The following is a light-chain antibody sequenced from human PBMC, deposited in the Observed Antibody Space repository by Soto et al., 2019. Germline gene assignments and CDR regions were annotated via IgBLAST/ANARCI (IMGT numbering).Light chain of an antibody. CDR3: QQSYSTPQT. CDR2: AAS. Sequence: DIQMTQSPSSLSASVGDRVTITCRASQSISTHLNWYQQKPGKAPNLLIYAASSLQSGVPSRFSGSGSGTDFTLTISSLQPEDFATYYCQQSYSTPQTFGQGTKLEIK. J-gene: IGKJ2*01. CDR1: QSISTH. V-gene: IGKV1-39*01.